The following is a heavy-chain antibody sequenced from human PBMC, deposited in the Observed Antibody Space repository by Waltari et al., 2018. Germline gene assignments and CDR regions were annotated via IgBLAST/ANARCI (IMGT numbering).Heavy chain of an antibody. CDR2: IYYSGST. J-gene: IGHJ6*02. V-gene: IGHV4-59*01. D-gene: IGHD4-17*01. CDR1: GGSLSSSS. CDR3: ARGPYGGKDLDYYYYYGMDV. Sequence: QVQLQESGPGLVKPSETLSLTCPVSGGSLSSSSWSWLRQPPGKGLEWIGYIYYSGSTNYNPSLKSRVTISVDTSKNQFSLKLSSVTAADTAVYYCARGPYGGKDLDYYYYYGMDVWGQGTTVTVSS.